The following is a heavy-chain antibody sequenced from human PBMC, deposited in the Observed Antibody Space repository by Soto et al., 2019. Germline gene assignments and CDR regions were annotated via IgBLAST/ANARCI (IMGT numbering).Heavy chain of an antibody. V-gene: IGHV5-51*01. CDR2: IYPEDSEA. Sequence: PXESVMMSCPSAGYNVRSYWMGLVRQMPGKGLEWMGIIYPEDSEAKYSPSFEGQVTISVDKYMRSDYLQWSSPKASDTAMYYCARQWDYYDSSAHYGDYWGQGTLVTVSS. CDR1: GYNVRSYW. D-gene: IGHD3-22*01. J-gene: IGHJ4*02. CDR3: ARQWDYYDSSAHYGDY.